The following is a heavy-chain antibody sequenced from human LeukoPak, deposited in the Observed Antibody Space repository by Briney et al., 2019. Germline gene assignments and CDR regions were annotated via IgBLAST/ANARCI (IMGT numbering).Heavy chain of an antibody. CDR1: GRSISSYY. CDR2: IYYSGST. Sequence: SETLSLTCTVCGRSISSYYWIWIRQPPGKGLEWIGYIYYSGSTNYNPSLKSRVTISVDTSKNQFSLNLSSVTTADTAVYYCTRGVSESYRNYYYMDVWGKGTTVTVSS. CDR3: TRGVSESYRNYYYMDV. J-gene: IGHJ6*03. V-gene: IGHV4-59*01. D-gene: IGHD3-10*01.